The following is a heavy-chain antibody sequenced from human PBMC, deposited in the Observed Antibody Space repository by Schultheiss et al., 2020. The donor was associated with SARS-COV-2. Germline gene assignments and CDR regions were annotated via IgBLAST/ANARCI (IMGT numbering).Heavy chain of an antibody. CDR1: GFTFDDYA. J-gene: IGHJ6*02. Sequence: GGSLRLSCAASGFTFDDYAMHWVRQPPGKGLEWVSGISWNSGSIGYVDSVKGRFTISRDNAKNSLYLQMNSLRAEDTAVYYCARQHPGHYGEKGPMDVWGQGTTVTVSS. V-gene: IGHV3-9*01. CDR3: ARQHPGHYGEKGPMDV. D-gene: IGHD4-17*01. CDR2: ISWNSGSI.